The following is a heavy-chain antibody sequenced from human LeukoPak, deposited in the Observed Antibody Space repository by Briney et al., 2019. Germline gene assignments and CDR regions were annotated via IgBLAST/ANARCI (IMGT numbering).Heavy chain of an antibody. Sequence: GGSLRLSCAASGFTVSSNHMNWVRQAPGKGLEWVSVIYSGGKTFYADSVKGRFTISRDDSKNTLYLLMNSLRAEDTAVYYCAGRYDSSGYPLHWGQGTLVTVSS. D-gene: IGHD3-22*01. CDR3: AGRYDSSGYPLH. CDR1: GFTVSSNH. CDR2: IYSGGKT. J-gene: IGHJ4*02. V-gene: IGHV3-53*01.